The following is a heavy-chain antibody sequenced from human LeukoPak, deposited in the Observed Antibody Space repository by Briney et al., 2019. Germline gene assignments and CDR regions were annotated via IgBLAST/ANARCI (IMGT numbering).Heavy chain of an antibody. D-gene: IGHD1-26*01. J-gene: IGHJ6*03. V-gene: IGHV3-7*01. CDR1: GFTFSSFW. Sequence: PGGSLRLSCAASGFTFSSFWMNWVRQAPGKGLEWVANIKQDGSERYYVDSVRGRFTISRDNAKNSLYPQMNSLRAEDTAVYYCARDPYSGRYGDYYYYYMDVWGKGTTVTISS. CDR2: IKQDGSER. CDR3: ARDPYSGRYGDYYYYYMDV.